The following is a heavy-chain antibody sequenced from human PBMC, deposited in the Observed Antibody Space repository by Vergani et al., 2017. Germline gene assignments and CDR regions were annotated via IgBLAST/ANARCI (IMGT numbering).Heavy chain of an antibody. V-gene: IGHV1-69*13. CDR2: IIPIFGTA. CDR3: ARDRGSVIRFGDYMDV. CDR1: GYTFTSYG. D-gene: IGHD3-10*01. Sequence: QVQLVQSGAEVKKPGASVKVSCKASGYTFTSYGISWVRQAPGQGLEWMGGIIPIFGTANYAQKFQGRVTITADESTSTAYMELSSLRSEDTAVYYCARDRGSVIRFGDYMDVWGKGTTVTVSS. J-gene: IGHJ6*03.